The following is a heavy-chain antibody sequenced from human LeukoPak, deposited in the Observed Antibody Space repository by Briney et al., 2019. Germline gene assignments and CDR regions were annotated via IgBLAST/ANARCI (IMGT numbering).Heavy chain of an antibody. CDR3: AREWMVRGAYNWFDP. CDR2: IYYSGST. Sequence: SETLSLTCTVSGGSISSSSYYWGWIRQPPGKGLEWIGSIYYSGSTYYNPSLKSRVTISVDTSKNQFSLKLSSVTAADTAVYYCAREWMVRGAYNWFDPWGQGTLVTVSS. CDR1: GGSISSSSYY. V-gene: IGHV4-39*07. D-gene: IGHD3-10*01. J-gene: IGHJ5*02.